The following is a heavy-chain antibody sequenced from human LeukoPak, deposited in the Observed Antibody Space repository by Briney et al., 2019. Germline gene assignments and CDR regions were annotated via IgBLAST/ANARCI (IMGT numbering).Heavy chain of an antibody. CDR2: IYYSGST. J-gene: IGHJ4*02. CDR1: GGSISSYY. Sequence: SETLSLTCTVSGGSISSYYWSWIRQPPGKGLEWIGYIYYSGSTNYNPSLKSRVTISVDTSKNQFSLKLSSVTAADTAVYYCARHIGAATATLDYCGQGTLVTVSS. D-gene: IGHD6-13*01. CDR3: ARHIGAATATLDY. V-gene: IGHV4-59*08.